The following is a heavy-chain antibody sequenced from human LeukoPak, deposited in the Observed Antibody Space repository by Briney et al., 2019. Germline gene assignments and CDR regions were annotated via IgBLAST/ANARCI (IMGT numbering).Heavy chain of an antibody. D-gene: IGHD6-19*01. V-gene: IGHV4-34*01. J-gene: IGHJ4*02. CDR2: IYHSGST. CDR3: ARGRSVAGTGY. Sequence: SETLSLTCAVYGGSFSGYYWSWIRQPPGKGLEWIGSIYHSGSTYYNPSLKSRVTISVDTSKNHFSLKLSSVTAADTAVYYCARGRSVAGTGYWGQGNMITVSS. CDR1: GGSFSGYY.